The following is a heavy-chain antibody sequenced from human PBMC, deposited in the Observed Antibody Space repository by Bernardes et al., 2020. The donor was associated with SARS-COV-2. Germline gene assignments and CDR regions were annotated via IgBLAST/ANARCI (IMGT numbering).Heavy chain of an antibody. CDR3: AKDQRVVVVVAPTPDDYGMDV. CDR2: ISGSGGST. V-gene: IGHV3-23*01. CDR1: GFTFSSYA. D-gene: IGHD2-15*01. Sequence: GGSLRLSCAASGFTFSSYAMSWVRQAPGKGLEWVSAISGSGGSTYYADSVKGRFTISRDNSKNTLYLQMNSLRAEDTALYYCAKDQRVVVVVAPTPDDYGMDVWGQGTTLTVSS. J-gene: IGHJ6*02.